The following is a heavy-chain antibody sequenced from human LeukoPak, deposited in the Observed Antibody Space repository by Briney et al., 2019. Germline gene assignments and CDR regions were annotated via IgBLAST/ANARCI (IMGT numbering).Heavy chain of an antibody. CDR1: GGSISSGSYY. CDR2: IYTSGST. J-gene: IGHJ4*02. Sequence: PSQTLSLTCTVSGGSISSGSYYWSWIRQPAGKGLEWIGRIYTSGSTNYNPSLKSRVTISVDTSKNQFSLKLSSVTAADTAVYYCARVGGDTRTRFFDYWGQGTLVTVSS. D-gene: IGHD3-10*01. CDR3: ARVGGDTRTRFFDY. V-gene: IGHV4-61*02.